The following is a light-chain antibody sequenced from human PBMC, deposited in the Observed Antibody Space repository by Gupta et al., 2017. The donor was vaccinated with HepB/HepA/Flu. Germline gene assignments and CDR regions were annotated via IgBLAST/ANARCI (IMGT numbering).Light chain of an antibody. J-gene: IGLJ1*01. Sequence: QSVLTQPPSVSGTPGQRVTISCSGSGSKSGSNTVNWYQQLPGTAPRLLIYNNVQRPSGVPDRFSGSKYGTSASLAISGLQSEDEADYYCAVWDDSLRVFGTGTKVTVL. CDR1: GSKSGSNT. V-gene: IGLV1-44*01. CDR2: NNV. CDR3: AVWDDSLRV.